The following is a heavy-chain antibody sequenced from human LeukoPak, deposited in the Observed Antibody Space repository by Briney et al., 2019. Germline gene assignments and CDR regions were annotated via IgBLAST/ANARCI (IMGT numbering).Heavy chain of an antibody. V-gene: IGHV5-51*01. CDR3: ARQRASGITGTTRDH. Sequence: GESLKISCKGSGYSFTSYWIGWVRQMPGKGLEWMGIIYPGDSDTRYSPSFQGQVTISADKSISTAYLQWSSLKASDAAMYYCARQRASGITGTTRDHWGQGTLVTVSS. J-gene: IGHJ4*02. CDR1: GYSFTSYW. D-gene: IGHD1-7*01. CDR2: IYPGDSDT.